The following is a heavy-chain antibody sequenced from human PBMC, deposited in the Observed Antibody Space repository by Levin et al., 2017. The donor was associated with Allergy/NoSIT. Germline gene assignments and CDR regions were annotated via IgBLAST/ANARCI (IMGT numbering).Heavy chain of an antibody. V-gene: IGHV3-20*01. Sequence: PGGSLRLSCAASGFTFDDYGMSWVRQAPGKGLEWVSGINWNGGSTGYADSVTGRLTISSDTDKNSMYLQMNSLRAEDTALYDCARHRFTMNIHDGFDIWGQGTMVIVSS. CDR1: GFTFDDYG. CDR2: INWNGGST. D-gene: IGHD2/OR15-2a*01. J-gene: IGHJ3*02. CDR3: ARHRFTMNIHDGFDI.